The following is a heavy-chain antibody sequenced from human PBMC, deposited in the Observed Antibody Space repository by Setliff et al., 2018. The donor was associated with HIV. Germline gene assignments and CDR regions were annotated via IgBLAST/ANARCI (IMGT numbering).Heavy chain of an antibody. CDR1: GGSFSGYY. J-gene: IGHJ5*02. CDR2: INHSGGT. D-gene: IGHD3-10*01. Sequence: SETLSLTCAVYGGSFSGYYWTWIRQPPGKGLEWIGEINHSGGTNYNPSLKSRVTISADTSKNQFSLKVNSVTAADTALYYCARGLRFGDPRRGKKLDPWGQGTLVTVSS. CDR3: ARGLRFGDPRRGKKLDP. V-gene: IGHV4-34*01.